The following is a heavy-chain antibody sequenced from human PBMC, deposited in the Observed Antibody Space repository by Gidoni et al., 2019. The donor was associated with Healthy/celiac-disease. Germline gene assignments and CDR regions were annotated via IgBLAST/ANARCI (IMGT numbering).Heavy chain of an antibody. CDR2: IIPIFGTA. CDR1: VDTFSSYA. D-gene: IGHD1-26*01. V-gene: IGHV1-69*01. Sequence: QVQLVQSGAEVKKPGSSVKVSCKASVDTFSSYAISWVRQAPGQGLEWMGGIIPIFGTANYAQKFQGRVTITADESTSTAYMELSSLRSEDTAVYYCAREGYSGSYYVDYWGQGTLVTVSS. CDR3: AREGYSGSYYVDY. J-gene: IGHJ4*02.